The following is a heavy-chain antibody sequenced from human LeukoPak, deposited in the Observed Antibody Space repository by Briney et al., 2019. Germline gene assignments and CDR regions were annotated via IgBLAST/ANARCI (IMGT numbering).Heavy chain of an antibody. CDR3: AREYQADAFDI. Sequence: GGSLRLSCAASGFTFSSYSMNWVRQAPGKGLAWVSYISSSSSTIYYADSVKGRFTISRDNAKNSLYLQMNSLRAEDTAVYYCAREYQADAFDIWGQGTMVTVSS. J-gene: IGHJ3*02. V-gene: IGHV3-48*04. D-gene: IGHD2-2*01. CDR2: ISSSSSTI. CDR1: GFTFSSYS.